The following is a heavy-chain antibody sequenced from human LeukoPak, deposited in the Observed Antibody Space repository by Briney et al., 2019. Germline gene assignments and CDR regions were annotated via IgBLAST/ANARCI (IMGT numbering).Heavy chain of an antibody. D-gene: IGHD2-2*01. CDR2: IYHSGST. Sequence: PSETLSLTCGVSHYSISSSYYWGWIRRPPGKGLEWIGSIYHSGSTSYNPSLSSRVTVSVDTSRNQFPLKLSSVTAADTAVYYCARQRYCSSSSCSFFDSRGQGTLVTVSS. CDR1: HYSISSSYY. J-gene: IGHJ4*02. CDR3: ARQRYCSSSSCSFFDS. V-gene: IGHV4-38-2*01.